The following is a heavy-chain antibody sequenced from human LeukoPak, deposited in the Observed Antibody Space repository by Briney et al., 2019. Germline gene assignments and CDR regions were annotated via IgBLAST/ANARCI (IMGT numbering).Heavy chain of an antibody. CDR2: INPNSGGT. J-gene: IGHJ4*02. Sequence: GASVKVSCKASGYTFTCYYMHWVRQAPGQGLEWMGWINPNSGGTNYAQKFQGWVTMTRDTSISTAYMELSRLRSDDTAVYYCARAGIAAISFDYWGQGTLVTVSS. D-gene: IGHD6-13*01. V-gene: IGHV1-2*04. CDR1: GYTFTCYY. CDR3: ARAGIAAISFDY.